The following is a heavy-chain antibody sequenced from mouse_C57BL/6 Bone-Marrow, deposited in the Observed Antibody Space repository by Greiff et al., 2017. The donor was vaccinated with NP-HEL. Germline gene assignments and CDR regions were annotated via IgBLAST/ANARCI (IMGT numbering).Heavy chain of an antibody. Sequence: VQLQQPGAELVKPGASVKLSCKASGYTFTSYWMQWVKQRPGPGLEWIGEIDPSDSYTNYNQKFKGKATLTVDTSSSTAYMQLSSLTSEDSAVYYCAKREPDYFDYWGQGTTLTVSS. J-gene: IGHJ2*01. CDR1: GYTFTSYW. V-gene: IGHV1-50*01. CDR2: IDPSDSYT. CDR3: AKREPDYFDY.